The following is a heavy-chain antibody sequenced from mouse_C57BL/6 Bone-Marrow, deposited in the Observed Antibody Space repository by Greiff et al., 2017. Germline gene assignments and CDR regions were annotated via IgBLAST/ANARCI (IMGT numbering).Heavy chain of an antibody. CDR3: ARRGYGSPFAY. D-gene: IGHD1-1*01. J-gene: IGHJ3*01. CDR2: ISYDGSN. Sequence: VQLKESGPGLVKPSQSLSLTCSVTGYSITSGYYWNWIRQFPGNKLEWMGYISYDGSNNYNPSLKNRISITRDTSKNQFFLKLNSVTTEDTATYYGARRGYGSPFAYWGQGTLVTVSA. V-gene: IGHV3-6*01. CDR1: GYSITSGYY.